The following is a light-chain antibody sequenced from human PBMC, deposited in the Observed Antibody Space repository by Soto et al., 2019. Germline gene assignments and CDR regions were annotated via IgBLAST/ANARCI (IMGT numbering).Light chain of an antibody. CDR1: QSVSSN. Sequence: IVMKQSPATLSVSPGERATLSCRASQSVSSNLAWYQQKPGQAPRLLIYGASTRATGIPARFSGSGSGTEFTLTISSLQSEDFAVYYCQQYNNWRTFGQGTKVDIK. V-gene: IGKV3-15*01. CDR2: GAS. J-gene: IGKJ1*01. CDR3: QQYNNWRT.